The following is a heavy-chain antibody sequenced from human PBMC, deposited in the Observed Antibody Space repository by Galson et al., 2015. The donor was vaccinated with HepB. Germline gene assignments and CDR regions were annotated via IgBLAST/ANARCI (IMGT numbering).Heavy chain of an antibody. CDR1: GYTFTSYG. J-gene: IGHJ4*02. CDR2: ISAYNGNT. Sequence: SVKVSCKASGYTFTSYGISWVRQAPGQGLEWMGWISAYNGNTNYAQKLQGRVTMTTDTSTSTAYMELRSLRSDDTAAYYCARDRRRGVVVAGTDFDYWGQGTLVTVSS. CDR3: ARDRRRGVVVAGTDFDY. V-gene: IGHV1-18*01. D-gene: IGHD6-19*01.